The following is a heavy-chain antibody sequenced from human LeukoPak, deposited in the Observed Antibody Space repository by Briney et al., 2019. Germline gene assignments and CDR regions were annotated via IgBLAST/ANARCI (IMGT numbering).Heavy chain of an antibody. J-gene: IGHJ3*02. CDR3: ARGRTVVAFDI. V-gene: IGHV4-34*01. D-gene: IGHD4-23*01. CDR1: GGSFSGYY. Sequence: SETLSLTCAVYGGSFSGYYWSWIRQPPGKGLEWIGEINHSGSTNYNPSLKSRVTISVDTSKNQFSLKQSSVTAADTAVYYCARGRTVVAFDIWGQGTMVTVSS. CDR2: INHSGST.